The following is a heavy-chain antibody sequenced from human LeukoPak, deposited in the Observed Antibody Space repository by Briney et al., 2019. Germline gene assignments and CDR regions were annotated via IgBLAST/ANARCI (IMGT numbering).Heavy chain of an antibody. CDR2: IYYSGNT. J-gene: IGHJ3*02. D-gene: IGHD3-22*01. Sequence: PGGSLRLSCAASAFSLSAYNMNWVRQPPGKGLEWIGSIYYSGNTYYNPSLKGRVAISVDTSKNQFSLNLTSVTAADTAVYYCAASSTLTGEVDNSGYYLGSGAFDIWGQGTMVTVSS. CDR3: AASSTLTGEVDNSGYYLGSGAFDI. V-gene: IGHV4-39*01. CDR1: AFSLSAYN.